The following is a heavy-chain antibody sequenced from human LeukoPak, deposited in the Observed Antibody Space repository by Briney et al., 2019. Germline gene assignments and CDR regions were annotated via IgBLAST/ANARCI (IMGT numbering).Heavy chain of an antibody. Sequence: SVKVSCKASGGTYSSYAISWVRQAPGQGLEWMGGIIPIFGTANYAQKFQGRFTITADESTSTAYMELSSLRSEDTAVYYCARETLYCSSTSCYPLGEMDVWGQGTTVTVSS. CDR2: IIPIFGTA. V-gene: IGHV1-69*13. J-gene: IGHJ6*02. D-gene: IGHD2-2*01. CDR3: ARETLYCSSTSCYPLGEMDV. CDR1: GGTYSSYA.